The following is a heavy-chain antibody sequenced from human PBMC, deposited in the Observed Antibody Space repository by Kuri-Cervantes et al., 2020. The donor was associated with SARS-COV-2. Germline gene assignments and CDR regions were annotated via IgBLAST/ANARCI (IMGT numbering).Heavy chain of an antibody. Sequence: ESLKISCAAPGFTVSSNYMSWIRQPPGKGLEWIGSIYHSGSTYYNPSLKSRVTISVDMSKNQFSLKLSSVTAADTAVYYCARVRYCSSTSCRLGWYFDLWGRGTLVTVSS. D-gene: IGHD2-2*01. CDR3: ARVRYCSSTSCRLGWYFDL. V-gene: IGHV4-38-2*01. CDR2: IYHSGST. J-gene: IGHJ2*01. CDR1: GFTVSSNY.